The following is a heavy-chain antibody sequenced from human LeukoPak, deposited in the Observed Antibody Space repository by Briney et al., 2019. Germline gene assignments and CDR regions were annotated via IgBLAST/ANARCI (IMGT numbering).Heavy chain of an antibody. CDR1: GFTFSSYE. V-gene: IGHV3-23*01. Sequence: GGSLRLSCAASGFTFSSYELNWVRQAPGKGLEWVSGISAGGSTYSADSVKGRFTISRDNSKNTLYLQMNSLRAEDTAVYYCAKFGPWMTVVVSGGGYFPNNYFDYWGQGTLVTVSS. J-gene: IGHJ4*02. CDR3: AKFGPWMTVVVSGGGYFPNNYFDY. D-gene: IGHD3-22*01. CDR2: ISAGGST.